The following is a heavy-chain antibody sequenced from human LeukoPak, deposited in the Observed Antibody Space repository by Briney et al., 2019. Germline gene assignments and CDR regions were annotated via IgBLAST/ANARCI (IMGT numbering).Heavy chain of an antibody. J-gene: IGHJ4*02. CDR2: INPSGNIT. V-gene: IGHV1-46*01. D-gene: IGHD4-23*01. CDR3: AIISYDGGFDY. Sequence: GASVKVSCKTSGYTFTNYYMHWVRQAPGQGLEWMGIINPSGNITTYAQKFQGRVTMTRDMSTSTVYMELSSLRSEDTAVYYCAIISYDGGFDYWGQGTLVTVSS. CDR1: GYTFTNYY.